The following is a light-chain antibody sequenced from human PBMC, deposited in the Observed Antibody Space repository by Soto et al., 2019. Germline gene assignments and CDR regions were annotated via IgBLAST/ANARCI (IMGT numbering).Light chain of an antibody. J-gene: IGLJ1*01. V-gene: IGLV2-14*01. CDR1: SSDVGGYNY. CDR2: DVS. Sequence: QSVLTQPASVSGSPGQSITISCTGTSSDVGGYNYVSWYQQHPGKAPKFMIYDVSNRPSGVSNRFSGSKSGNMASLTISGLQAEDEADYYCSSYTTSNTRQIVFGTGTKSPS. CDR3: SSYTTSNTRQIV.